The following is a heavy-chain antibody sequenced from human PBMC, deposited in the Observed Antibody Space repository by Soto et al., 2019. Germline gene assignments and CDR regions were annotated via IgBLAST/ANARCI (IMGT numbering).Heavy chain of an antibody. CDR3: TTDSYITSIIVRFAY. J-gene: IGHJ4*01. D-gene: IGHD3-22*01. Sequence: PGGSLGLSCAASGFTFSNAWINWVRQAPGKGLEWVGRVKSKNDGGTTDFAAPVKGRFAISRDDSKNMVYLEMNSLQTEDTAIYYCTTDSYITSIIVRFAYWGHGTLVTVSS. V-gene: IGHV3-15*07. CDR2: VKSKNDGGTT. CDR1: GFTFSNAW.